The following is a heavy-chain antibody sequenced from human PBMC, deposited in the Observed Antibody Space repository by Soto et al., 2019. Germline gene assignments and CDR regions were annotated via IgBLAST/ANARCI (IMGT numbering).Heavy chain of an antibody. J-gene: IGHJ6*02. CDR2: IYYSGST. CDR3: ARRRVIHYYYGMDV. V-gene: IGHV4-39*01. D-gene: IGHD3-9*01. CDR1: GGSISSSSYY. Sequence: SETLSLTCTVSGGSISSSSYYWGWIRQPPGKGLEWIGSIYYSGSTYYNPSLKSRATISVDTSKNQFSLKLSSVTAADTAVYYCARRRVIHYYYGMDVWGQGTTVTVSS.